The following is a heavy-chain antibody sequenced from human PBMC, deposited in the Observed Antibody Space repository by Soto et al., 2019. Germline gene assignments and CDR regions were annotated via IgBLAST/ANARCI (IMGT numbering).Heavy chain of an antibody. CDR3: AKDIQDIVVVPAAIIRGYYYYGMDV. D-gene: IGHD2-2*02. Sequence: GGSLRLSCAASGFTFSSYGMHWVRQAPGKGLEGGAVISYDGSNKYYADSVKGRFTISRDNSKNTLYLQMNSLRAEDTAVYYCAKDIQDIVVVPAAIIRGYYYYGMDVWGQATTVPVSS. CDR1: GFTFSSYG. CDR2: ISYDGSNK. V-gene: IGHV3-30*18. J-gene: IGHJ6*02.